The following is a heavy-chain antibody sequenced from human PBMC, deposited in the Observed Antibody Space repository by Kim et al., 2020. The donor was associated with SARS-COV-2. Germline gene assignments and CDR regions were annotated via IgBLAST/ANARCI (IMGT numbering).Heavy chain of an antibody. Sequence: GGSLRLSCAASGFNFRDIYLNWVRQAPGKGLERVSLIYSCGRTFDADSAKDSFTTSKDNSRVTLFLQINSLWGEETTVYYYSTAAYVGSSVHYFDL. J-gene: IGHJ2*01. CDR1: GFNFRDIY. V-gene: IGHV3-66*01. CDR2: IYSCGRT. D-gene: IGHD2-2*01. CDR3: STAAYVGSSVHYFDL.